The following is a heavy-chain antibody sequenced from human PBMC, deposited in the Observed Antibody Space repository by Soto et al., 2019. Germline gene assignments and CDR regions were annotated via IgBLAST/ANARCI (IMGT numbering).Heavy chain of an antibody. V-gene: IGHV1-18*04. CDR2: IIAYNGNT. CDR1: GYTFTSYY. D-gene: IGHD4-17*01. CDR3: AVYGDYPFSTY. Sequence: ASVKVSCKASGYTFTSYYMHWVPQAPGQGLEWMGMIIAYNGNTNYAQKLQGRVTMTTDTSTSTAYMELRSLRSDDTAVYYCAVYGDYPFSTYWGQGTLVTVSS. J-gene: IGHJ4*02.